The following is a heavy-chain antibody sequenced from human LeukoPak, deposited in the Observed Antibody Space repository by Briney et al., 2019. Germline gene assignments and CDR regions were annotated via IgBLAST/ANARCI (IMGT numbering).Heavy chain of an antibody. CDR3: AMEQRGAFDI. J-gene: IGHJ3*02. CDR1: GGSISSGSYY. V-gene: IGHV4-61*02. CDR2: IYTSGST. Sequence: SETLSLTCTVSGGSISSGSYYWSWIRQPAGKGLEWIGRIYTSGSTNYNPSLKSRVTISVDTSKNQFSLKLSSVTAADTAVYYCAMEQRGAFDIWGQGTMVTVSS. D-gene: IGHD1/OR15-1a*01.